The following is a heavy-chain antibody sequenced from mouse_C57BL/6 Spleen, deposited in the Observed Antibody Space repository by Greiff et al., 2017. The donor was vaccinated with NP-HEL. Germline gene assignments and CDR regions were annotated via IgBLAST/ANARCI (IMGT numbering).Heavy chain of an antibody. Sequence: VQLQQSDAELVKPGASVKISCKVSGYTFTDHTIHWMKQRPEQGLEWIGYIYPRDGSTKYNEKFKGKATLTADKSSSTAYRTLNSLTSEDSAVYFCASRYGSSPYWYFDVWGTGTTVTVSS. CDR1: GYTFTDHT. V-gene: IGHV1-78*01. D-gene: IGHD1-1*01. J-gene: IGHJ1*03. CDR3: ASRYGSSPYWYFDV. CDR2: IYPRDGST.